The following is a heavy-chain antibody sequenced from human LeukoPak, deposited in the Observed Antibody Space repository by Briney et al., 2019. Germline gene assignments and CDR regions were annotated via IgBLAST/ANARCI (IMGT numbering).Heavy chain of an antibody. Sequence: GSLRLSCAASGFTFSSYSMNWVRQAPGKGLEWVSSISSSSSYIYYADSVKGRFTISRDNAKNSLYLQMNSLRAEDTAVYYCARDRIFGVVIMSGFDYWGQGTLVTVSS. D-gene: IGHD3-3*02. CDR1: GFTFSSYS. CDR2: ISSSSSYI. CDR3: ARDRIFGVVIMSGFDY. J-gene: IGHJ4*02. V-gene: IGHV3-21*01.